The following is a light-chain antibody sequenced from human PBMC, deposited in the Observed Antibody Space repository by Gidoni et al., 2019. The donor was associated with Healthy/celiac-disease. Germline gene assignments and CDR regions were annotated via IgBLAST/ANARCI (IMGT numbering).Light chain of an antibody. CDR3: QQYNNWPLT. V-gene: IGKV3-15*01. Sequence: VMTQSPATLSVSPGERATLSCRARQSVSSNLAWYQQKPGQAPRLLIYGASTRATGIPARFSGSGSGTEFTLTISSLQSEDFAVYYCQQYNNWPLTFGQGTKVEIK. CDR1: QSVSSN. CDR2: GAS. J-gene: IGKJ1*01.